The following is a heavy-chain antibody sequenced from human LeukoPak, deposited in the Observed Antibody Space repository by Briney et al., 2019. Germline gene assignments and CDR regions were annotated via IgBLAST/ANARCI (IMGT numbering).Heavy chain of an antibody. Sequence: PGGSLKPSLAAPGFTVSSNYMSGVRQLPGKGLSWVPVFYSGGSTYYADSVKGRFTISRDNSKNTLYLQMNSLRAEDTAVYYCARVVPAAISSDYYYYMDVWGKGTTVTVSS. V-gene: IGHV3-53*01. J-gene: IGHJ6*03. CDR1: GFTVSSNY. CDR3: ARVVPAAISSDYYYYMDV. CDR2: FYSGGST. D-gene: IGHD2-2*02.